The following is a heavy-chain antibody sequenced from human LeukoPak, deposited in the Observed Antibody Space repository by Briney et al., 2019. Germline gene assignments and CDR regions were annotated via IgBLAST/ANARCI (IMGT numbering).Heavy chain of an antibody. J-gene: IGHJ4*02. Sequence: PSETLSLTCSVSGGSISGSHYYWAWIRQPPGKGLEWIAIINYSGNRYYNPSLRSRVTISVDTSKNQFSLKLSSVTAADTAVYYCARDGAHWGSPFDYWGQGTLVTVSS. CDR2: INYSGNR. V-gene: IGHV4-39*07. D-gene: IGHD7-27*01. CDR1: GGSISGSHYY. CDR3: ARDGAHWGSPFDY.